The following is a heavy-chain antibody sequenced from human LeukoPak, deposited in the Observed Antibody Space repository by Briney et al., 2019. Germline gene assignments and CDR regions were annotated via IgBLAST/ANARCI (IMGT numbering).Heavy chain of an antibody. J-gene: IGHJ4*02. Sequence: GGSLSLSCAASGLSFNKYGMHSARHPPRKGLEWVAVISHDGSNKYYADSGKGRFTISRDNSMNTLYLQMDSLRVEDTAVYYCAKWLYSGKYWTGKDYFDYWGQGTLVTVSS. D-gene: IGHD1-26*01. CDR2: ISHDGSNK. CDR1: GLSFNKYG. CDR3: AKWLYSGKYWTGKDYFDY. V-gene: IGHV3-30*18.